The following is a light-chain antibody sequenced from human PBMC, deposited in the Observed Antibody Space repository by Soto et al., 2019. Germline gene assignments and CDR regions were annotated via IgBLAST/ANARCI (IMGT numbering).Light chain of an antibody. Sequence: DIQMTQFPSTLSASVGDRVTITCRASQSISSWLAWYQQKPGKAPKVLIYKASILESGVPSRFSGSGSGTEFTLTTSSLQPDDFATYYCQQYNNDLITFGQGTRLEIK. V-gene: IGKV1-5*03. CDR2: KAS. CDR1: QSISSW. J-gene: IGKJ5*01. CDR3: QQYNNDLIT.